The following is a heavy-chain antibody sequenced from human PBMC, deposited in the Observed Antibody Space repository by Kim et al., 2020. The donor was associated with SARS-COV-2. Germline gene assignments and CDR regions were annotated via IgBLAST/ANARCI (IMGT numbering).Heavy chain of an antibody. CDR3: ARRMTTVTPLDY. V-gene: IGHV1-8*01. J-gene: IGHJ4*02. Sequence: GKAQRFKARIPMPRNNSKSTAYMELSSLRSEDTAVYYCARRMTTVTPLDYWGQGTLVTVSS. D-gene: IGHD4-17*01.